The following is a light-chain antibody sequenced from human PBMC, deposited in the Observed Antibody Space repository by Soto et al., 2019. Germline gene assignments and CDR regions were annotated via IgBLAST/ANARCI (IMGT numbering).Light chain of an antibody. CDR1: QPIATY. Sequence: DIQMTQSPSSLSASVGDRVTITCRASQPIATYLSWYQQRPGKAPKLLIYGASTLQSGVPSRFSGSGSGTDFTLTISGLQPDDYQTYYYQQSYSTVWYTFGQGTKLEIK. V-gene: IGKV1-39*01. CDR2: GAS. CDR3: QQSYSTVWYT. J-gene: IGKJ2*01.